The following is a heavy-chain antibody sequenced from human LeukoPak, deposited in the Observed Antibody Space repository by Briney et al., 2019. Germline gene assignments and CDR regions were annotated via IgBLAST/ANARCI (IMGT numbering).Heavy chain of an antibody. V-gene: IGHV1-18*01. D-gene: IGHD3-10*01. CDR1: GYTFTSYG. J-gene: IGHJ6*02. CDR2: ISAYNGNT. CDR3: ARDLFGSGKGYYYGMDV. Sequence: ASVKVSCKASGYTFTSYGISRVRQAPGQGLEWMGWISAYNGNTNYAQKLQGRVTMTTDTSTSTAYMELRSLRSDDTAVYYCARDLFGSGKGYYYGMDVWGQGTTVTVSS.